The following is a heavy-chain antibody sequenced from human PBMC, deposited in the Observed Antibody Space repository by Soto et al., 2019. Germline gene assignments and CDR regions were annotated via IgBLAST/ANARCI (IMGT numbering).Heavy chain of an antibody. D-gene: IGHD6-19*01. CDR2: IYYSGST. CDR1: GGSISSYY. CDR3: ARHTIAVAGVFDY. Sequence: SETLSLTCTVSGGSISSYYWSWIRQPPGKGLEWIGYIYYSGSTNYNPSLKSRVTISVDTSKNQFSLKLSSVTAADTAVYYCARHTIAVAGVFDYWGQGTLVTVSS. J-gene: IGHJ4*02. V-gene: IGHV4-59*08.